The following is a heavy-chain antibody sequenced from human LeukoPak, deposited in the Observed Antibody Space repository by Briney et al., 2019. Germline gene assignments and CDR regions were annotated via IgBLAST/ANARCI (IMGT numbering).Heavy chain of an antibody. CDR1: GFTVSSNY. CDR3: AKDRHPYGGNAFDY. CDR2: IFSGGST. Sequence: GGSLRLSCAVSGFTVSSNYMSWVRQAPGKGLEWVSVIFSGGSTYYADSVKGRFTISRDNSKNTLYLQMNSLRAEDTAVYYCAKDRHPYGGNAFDYWGQGTLVTVSS. V-gene: IGHV3-53*01. D-gene: IGHD4-23*01. J-gene: IGHJ4*02.